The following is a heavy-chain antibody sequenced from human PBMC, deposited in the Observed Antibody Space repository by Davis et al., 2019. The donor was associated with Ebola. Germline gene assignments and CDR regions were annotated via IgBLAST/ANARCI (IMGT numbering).Heavy chain of an antibody. CDR3: VRDYLFALDI. CDR1: GFTFSSYT. V-gene: IGHV3-48*02. CDR2: IGTRGDPT. J-gene: IGHJ3*02. Sequence: PGGSLRLSCAASGFTFSSYTMNWVRQAPGKGLEWVSYIGTRGDPTVYADSVKCRFTVSRDDANNSLSLLMSSLRDEDTAVYYCVRDYLFALDIWGQGTMVTVSS.